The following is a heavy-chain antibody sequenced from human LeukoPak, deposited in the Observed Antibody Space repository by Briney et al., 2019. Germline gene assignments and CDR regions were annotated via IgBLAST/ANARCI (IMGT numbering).Heavy chain of an antibody. CDR3: ARRAGDYSHPYDH. V-gene: IGHV3-53*01. D-gene: IGHD3-22*01. J-gene: IGHJ4*02. Sequence: GGSLSLSCTVSGFTVSSNSMSWVRKAPGKGLEWVSFIYSGGSTQYSDSVKGRFTISRDNSKNTLYLQMNSLRAEDTAVYYCARRAGDYSHPYDHWGQGTLVTVSS. CDR1: GFTVSSNS. CDR2: IYSGGST.